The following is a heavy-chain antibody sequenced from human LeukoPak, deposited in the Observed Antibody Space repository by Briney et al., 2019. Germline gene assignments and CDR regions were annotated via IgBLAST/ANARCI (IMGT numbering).Heavy chain of an antibody. J-gene: IGHJ6*02. CDR2: IYSGGST. Sequence: GGSLRLSCAASGFTVSSNYMSWVRQAPGKGLEWVSVIYSGGSTYYADSVKGRFTISRDNSKNTLYPQMNSLRAEDTAVYYCARDSSSWRYYYYYGMDVWGQGTTVTVSS. CDR1: GFTVSSNY. V-gene: IGHV3-66*02. D-gene: IGHD6-13*01. CDR3: ARDSSSWRYYYYYGMDV.